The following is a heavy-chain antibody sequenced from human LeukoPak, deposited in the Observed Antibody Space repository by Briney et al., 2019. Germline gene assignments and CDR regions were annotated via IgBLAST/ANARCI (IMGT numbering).Heavy chain of an antibody. V-gene: IGHV4-39*01. CDR2: IYYSGST. CDR3: ARLGLWVWGSYRYSKNFDY. Sequence: VKPSEPLSLTCTVSVGSISSSNYYWGWIRQPPGKGLEWIGSIYYSGSTYFNPSLKNRATISVDTSDNQFSLKLASVTAADTAVYYCARLGLWVWGSYRYSKNFDYLGQGTLVTVSS. CDR1: VGSISSSNYY. J-gene: IGHJ4*02. D-gene: IGHD3-16*02.